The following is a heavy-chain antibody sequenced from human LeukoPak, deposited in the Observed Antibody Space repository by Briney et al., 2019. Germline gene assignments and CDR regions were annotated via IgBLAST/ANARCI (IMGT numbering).Heavy chain of an antibody. CDR2: ISSDGNT. V-gene: IGHV3-66*01. J-gene: IGHJ6*02. CDR1: GFTVSSIS. Sequence: PGGSLRLSCAASGFTVSSISMIWVRLGPGKGLEWVSVISSDGNTYYPDSVKGRFTISRDNSSNTLSLQMHGLSADDTAVYSCARGQEQFSSPWQWGPRRKNFYYYGMDVWGQGTTVTVSS. D-gene: IGHD6-19*01. CDR3: ARGQEQFSSPWQWGPRRKNFYYYGMDV.